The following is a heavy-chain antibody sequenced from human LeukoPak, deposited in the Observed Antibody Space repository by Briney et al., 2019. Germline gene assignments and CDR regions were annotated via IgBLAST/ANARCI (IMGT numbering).Heavy chain of an antibody. V-gene: IGHV1-46*01. CDR1: GYTFTSYY. Sequence: ASVKVSCKASGYTFTSYYMHWVRQAPGQGLEWMGIINPSGGSTSYAQKFQGRVTMTRDTSTSTVYLDLRSLESEDTALYYCVRAGGQYFDVWGQGIQVTVSS. J-gene: IGHJ4*02. D-gene: IGHD3-16*01. CDR3: VRAGGQYFDV. CDR2: INPSGGST.